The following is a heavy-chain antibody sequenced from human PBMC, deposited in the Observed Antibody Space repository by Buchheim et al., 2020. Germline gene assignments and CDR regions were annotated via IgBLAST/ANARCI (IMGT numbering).Heavy chain of an antibody. D-gene: IGHD3-10*01. CDR1: GFTFSSYG. CDR3: AKDEGIDY. V-gene: IGHV3-30*18. CDR2: ISYDGSNK. Sequence: QVQLVESGGGVVQPGRSLRLSCAASGFTFSSYGMHWVRQAPGKGLEWVAVISYDGSNKYYADSVKGRFTISRDNSKKTLYLQMNSLRAEDTAVYYCAKDEGIDYWGQGTL. J-gene: IGHJ4*02.